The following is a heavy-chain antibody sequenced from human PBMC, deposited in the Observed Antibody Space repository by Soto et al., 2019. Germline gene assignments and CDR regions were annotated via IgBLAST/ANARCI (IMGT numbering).Heavy chain of an antibody. D-gene: IGHD3-10*01. CDR1: GGSISSGDYS. Sequence: QLQLQESGSGLVKPSQTLSLTCAVSGGSISSGDYSWSWIRQPPGKGLEWIGYIYHSGSTTYNPSLESRITISAEGSLNRFSLQLRSVTAADPAVYYCACDYGSGSYRFAYWGQGILVTVSS. CDR2: IYHSGST. CDR3: ACDYGSGSYRFAY. V-gene: IGHV4-30-2*01. J-gene: IGHJ4*02.